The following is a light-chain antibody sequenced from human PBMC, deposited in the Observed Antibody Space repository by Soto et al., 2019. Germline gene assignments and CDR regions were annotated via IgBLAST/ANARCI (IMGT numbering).Light chain of an antibody. Sequence: DIQMTQSPSSVSASAGDRVTITCRASQGIGRWLTWYQQKPGKAPKLLIYTTSNLQSGVPSRFSGSGSGTDFTLTISSLQPEDFATYYCQQANSFPLTVGGGTKVELK. CDR3: QQANSFPLT. CDR1: QGIGRW. J-gene: IGKJ4*01. CDR2: TTS. V-gene: IGKV1D-12*01.